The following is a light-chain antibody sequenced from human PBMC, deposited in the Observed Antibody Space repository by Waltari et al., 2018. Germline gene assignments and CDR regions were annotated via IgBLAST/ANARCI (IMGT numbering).Light chain of an antibody. CDR3: QHYDGSVVS. J-gene: IGKJ4*01. CDR1: RSVTSIA. Sequence: DIVLTQSPGTLSLSPGDRDTLSCRASRSVTSIAFTWYQQRPGQAPRLLIYGTSSRATDIPDRFSGSGSGTDFTLTISRLEPEDFAVYFCQHYDGSVVSFGGGTKVEI. V-gene: IGKV3-20*01. CDR2: GTS.